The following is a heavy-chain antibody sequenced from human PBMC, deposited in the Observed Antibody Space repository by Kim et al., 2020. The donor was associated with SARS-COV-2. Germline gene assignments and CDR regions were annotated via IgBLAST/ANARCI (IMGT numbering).Heavy chain of an antibody. CDR3: ARPRTQNYYDSSGYDCAFDI. Sequence: ASVKVSCKASGYTFTGYYMHWVRQAPGQGLEWMGWINPNSGGTNYAQKFQGRVTMTRDTSISTAYMELSRLRSDDTAVYYCARPRTQNYYDSSGYDCAFDIWGQGTMVNVSS. CDR1: GYTFTGYY. CDR2: INPNSGGT. J-gene: IGHJ3*02. D-gene: IGHD3-22*01. V-gene: IGHV1-2*02.